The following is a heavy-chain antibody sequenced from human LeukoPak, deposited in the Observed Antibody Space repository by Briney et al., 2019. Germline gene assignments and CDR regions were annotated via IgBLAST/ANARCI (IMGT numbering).Heavy chain of an antibody. J-gene: IGHJ4*02. CDR1: GFTFSSFN. CDR3: ARCNSGWNDY. V-gene: IGHV3-21*01. Sequence: KAGGSLRLSCAASGFTFSSFNMNWVRQAPGKGLEWVSSISSTSSLIWYADSLKGRFTISRDNAKNSLYLQMDSLRAEDTAVYYCARCNSGWNDYWGQGTLVTVSS. CDR2: ISSTSSLI. D-gene: IGHD6-19*01.